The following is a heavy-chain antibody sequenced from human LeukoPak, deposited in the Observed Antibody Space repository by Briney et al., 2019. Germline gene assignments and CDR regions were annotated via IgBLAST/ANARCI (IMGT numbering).Heavy chain of an antibody. Sequence: GGSLRLSCAASGFIFSSYAMSWVRQAPGKGLEWVSAISGSGGSTYYADSVKGRFTISRDNSKNTLYLQMNSLRAEDTAVYYCARDRGTVVEEWFDPWGQGTLVTVSS. CDR1: GFIFSSYA. V-gene: IGHV3-23*01. J-gene: IGHJ5*02. D-gene: IGHD2-2*01. CDR3: ARDRGTVVEEWFDP. CDR2: ISGSGGST.